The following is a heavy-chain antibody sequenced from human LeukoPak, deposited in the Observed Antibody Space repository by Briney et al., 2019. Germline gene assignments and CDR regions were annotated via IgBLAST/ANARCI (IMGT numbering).Heavy chain of an antibody. Sequence: ASVKVPCKASGYTFTSNYIHWVRQAPGQALEWMGMIYPRDGSTSYAQKFQGRVTVTRDTSTSTVHMELSGLRSEDTAVYYCARDQEGFDYWGQGTLVTVSS. CDR3: ARDQEGFDY. J-gene: IGHJ4*02. CDR1: GYTFTSNY. CDR2: IYPRDGST. V-gene: IGHV1-46*01.